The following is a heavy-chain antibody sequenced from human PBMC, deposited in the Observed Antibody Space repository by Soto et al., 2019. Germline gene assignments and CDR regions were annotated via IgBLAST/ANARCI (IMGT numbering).Heavy chain of an antibody. CDR2: IKDKTDGETT. CDR3: TTYTPLSGWYPFDY. Sequence: GGSLRLSCAASGFTFSNAWMSWVRQAPGKGLEWVGRIKDKTDGETTDYAALVKGRFTISRDDSENTLYLQMNSLKTEDTAVYYCTTYTPLSGWYPFDYWGQGTTVTVSS. V-gene: IGHV3-15*01. CDR1: GFTFSNAW. J-gene: IGHJ4*03. D-gene: IGHD6-19*01.